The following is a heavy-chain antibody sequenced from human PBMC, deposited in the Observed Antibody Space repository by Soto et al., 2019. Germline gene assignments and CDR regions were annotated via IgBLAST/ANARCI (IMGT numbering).Heavy chain of an antibody. CDR3: ARTMYSNRGWFDP. CDR2: ITSSGSLI. Sequence: EVQLVESGGGLVQPGGSLRLSCAASGFTFSSYDMNWVRQASGKGLEWVSYITSSGSLIYYADSVRGRFTVSRDNAKNSLYLQMNSLRAEDTGVYYCARTMYSNRGWFDPWGQGTLVTVSS. CDR1: GFTFSSYD. J-gene: IGHJ5*02. D-gene: IGHD6-13*01. V-gene: IGHV3-48*03.